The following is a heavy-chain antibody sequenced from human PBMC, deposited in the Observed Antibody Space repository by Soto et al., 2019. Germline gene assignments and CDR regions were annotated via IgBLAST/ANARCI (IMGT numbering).Heavy chain of an antibody. Sequence: GGSLRLSCAASGFTFSSYAMSWVRQAPGKGLEWVSAISGSGGSTHYADSVKGRFTISRDNSKNTLYLQMNSLRAEDTAVYYCAKDLLDIVVVPAARPYYYYYMDVWGKGTTVTVSS. CDR3: AKDLLDIVVVPAARPYYYYYMDV. J-gene: IGHJ6*03. D-gene: IGHD2-2*01. CDR1: GFTFSSYA. CDR2: ISGSGGST. V-gene: IGHV3-23*01.